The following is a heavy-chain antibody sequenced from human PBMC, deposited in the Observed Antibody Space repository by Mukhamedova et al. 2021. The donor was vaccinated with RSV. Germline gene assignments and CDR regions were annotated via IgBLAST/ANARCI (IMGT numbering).Heavy chain of an antibody. V-gene: IGHV4-39*01. CDR2: GGNT. Sequence: GGNTYNNPSLKSRVTISVDTSKNQFSLKLTSVTAADTAVYYCARGGLAFGDNFDSCGQGTLVTVSS. J-gene: IGHJ4*02. D-gene: IGHD3-16*01. CDR3: ARGGLAFGDNFDS.